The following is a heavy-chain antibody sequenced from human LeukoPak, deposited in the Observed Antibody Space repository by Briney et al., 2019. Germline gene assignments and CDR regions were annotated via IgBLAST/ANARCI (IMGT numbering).Heavy chain of an antibody. CDR3: AKLPSDCSGGSCNEDY. J-gene: IGHJ4*02. V-gene: IGHV3-23*01. Sequence: GGSLRLSCAASGFTFSSYAMSWVRQAPGKGLEWVSAISGSGGSTYYADSVKGRFTISRDNSKNTLYLQMNSLRAEGTAVYYCAKLPSDCSGGSCNEDYWGQGTLVTVSS. CDR2: ISGSGGST. D-gene: IGHD2-15*01. CDR1: GFTFSSYA.